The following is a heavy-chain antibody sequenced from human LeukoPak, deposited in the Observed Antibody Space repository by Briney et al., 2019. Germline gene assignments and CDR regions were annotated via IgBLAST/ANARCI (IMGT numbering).Heavy chain of an antibody. CDR3: TRDHNWTFDY. V-gene: IGHV3-30-3*01. CDR1: GFIFSSYA. Sequence: GGSLRLSCAASGFIFSSYAMHWGRQAPGKGLEWVAVISYDGSNKYYADSVKGRFTISRDNSKNMLYLQMNSLRAEDTAIYYCTRDHNWTFDYWGQGSLVTVSS. CDR2: ISYDGSNK. J-gene: IGHJ4*02. D-gene: IGHD1-20*01.